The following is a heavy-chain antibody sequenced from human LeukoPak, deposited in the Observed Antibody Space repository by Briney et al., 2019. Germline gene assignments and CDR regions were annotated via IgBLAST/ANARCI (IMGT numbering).Heavy chain of an antibody. J-gene: IGHJ4*02. Sequence: GESLRLSCAASGFTFSSYAMHWVRQAPGKGLEWVAVISYDGSNKYYADSVKGRFTISRDNSKNTLYLQMNSLRAEDTAVYYCASVEAVAHENPLTFDYWGQGTLVTVSS. CDR3: ASVEAVAHENPLTFDY. V-gene: IGHV3-30*04. CDR1: GFTFSSYA. D-gene: IGHD6-19*01. CDR2: ISYDGSNK.